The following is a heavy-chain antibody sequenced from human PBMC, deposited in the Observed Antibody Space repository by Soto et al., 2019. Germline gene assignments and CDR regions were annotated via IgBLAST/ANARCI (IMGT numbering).Heavy chain of an antibody. Sequence: QVQLVQSGAEVKKPGSSVKVSCKASGGTFSSYAIRWVRQAPGQGLEWMGGIIPMFGTANYAQNFQGRVTITADESTSTAYMELSSLRSEDTAVYYCAGDYSGSGTYGMDVWGQGTTVTVSS. D-gene: IGHD3-10*01. CDR3: AGDYSGSGTYGMDV. V-gene: IGHV1-69*01. CDR1: GGTFSSYA. CDR2: IIPMFGTA. J-gene: IGHJ6*02.